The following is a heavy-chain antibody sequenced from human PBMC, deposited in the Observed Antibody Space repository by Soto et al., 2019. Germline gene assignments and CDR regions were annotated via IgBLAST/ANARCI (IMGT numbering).Heavy chain of an antibody. CDR3: ASAVLGYCISTGCSSRVYWFAP. CDR2: IIPIFGTA. V-gene: IGHV1-69*12. CDR1: GGTFSSYA. Sequence: QVQLVQSGAEVKKPGSSVKVSCKASGGTFSSYAISWVRQAPGQGLEWMGGIIPIFGTANYAQKFQGRVTITEDESPSTAYMELSSLRSEDTAVYYCASAVLGYCISTGCSSRVYWFAPWGQGTLVTVSS. J-gene: IGHJ5*02. D-gene: IGHD2-2*01.